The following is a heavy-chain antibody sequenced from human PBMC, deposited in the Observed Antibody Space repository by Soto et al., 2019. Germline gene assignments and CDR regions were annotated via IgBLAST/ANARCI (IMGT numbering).Heavy chain of an antibody. V-gene: IGHV1-18*04. Sequence: GASVKVSCKASGYTFTSYGISWVRQAPGQGLEWMGWISAYNGNTNYAQKLQGRVTMTTDTSTGTAYMELRSLRSDDTAVYYCARDPTGVERRGVGPFDPWGQGTMVTVS. D-gene: IGHD1-1*01. CDR1: GYTFTSYG. CDR3: ARDPTGVERRGVGPFDP. CDR2: ISAYNGNT. J-gene: IGHJ5*02.